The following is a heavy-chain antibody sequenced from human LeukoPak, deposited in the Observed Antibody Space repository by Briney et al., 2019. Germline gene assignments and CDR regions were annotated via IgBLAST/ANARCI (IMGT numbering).Heavy chain of an antibody. CDR3: ARRSGSSWSSFDY. V-gene: IGHV3-23*01. J-gene: IGHJ4*02. D-gene: IGHD6-13*01. Sequence: GGSLKLSCAASGFTFNNYAMNWVRQAPGKGLEWVSGISGFGGSTYYAPSVKGRLTISRDNFGNMLYLHLDSLRVEDTAIYYCARRSGSSWSSFDYWGQGALVTVSS. CDR1: GFTFNNYA. CDR2: ISGFGGST.